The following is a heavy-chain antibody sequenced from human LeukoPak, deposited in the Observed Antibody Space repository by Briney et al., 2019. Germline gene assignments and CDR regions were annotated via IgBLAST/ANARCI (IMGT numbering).Heavy chain of an antibody. J-gene: IGHJ4*02. V-gene: IGHV3-30-3*01. D-gene: IGHD4-23*01. CDR3: ARADDGANSWVNY. CDR2: ISYDGSNT. Sequence: PGRSLRLSCAPSGFTFSSYAMHWVRQAPGKGLEWVAVISYDGSNTYYADSVKGRFTISRDNSKNTLNLQMNSLRAEDTAVYYCARADDGANSWVNYWGQGTLVTVSS. CDR1: GFTFSSYA.